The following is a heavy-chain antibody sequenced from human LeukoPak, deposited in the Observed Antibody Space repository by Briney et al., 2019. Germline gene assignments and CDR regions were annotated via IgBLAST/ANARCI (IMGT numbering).Heavy chain of an antibody. Sequence: SETLSLTCTVSGGSISSYYWSWIRQPPGKGLEWIGYIYTSGSTNYNPSLKSRVTISVDTSKNQFSLKLSSVTAADTAVYYCARHGHNWGSNWFDPWGQGTLVTVSS. V-gene: IGHV4-4*09. D-gene: IGHD7-27*01. CDR3: ARHGHNWGSNWFDP. CDR1: GGSISSYY. CDR2: IYTSGST. J-gene: IGHJ5*02.